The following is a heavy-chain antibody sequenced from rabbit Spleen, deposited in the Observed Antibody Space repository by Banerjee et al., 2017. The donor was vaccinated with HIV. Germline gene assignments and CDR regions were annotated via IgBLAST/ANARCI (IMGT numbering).Heavy chain of an antibody. CDR1: GFSFSSSYW. V-gene: IGHV1S45*01. Sequence: QEQLEESGGDLVKPGASLTLTCTASGFSFSSSYWICWVRQAPGKGLEWIGCISTGSGSTYYASWAKGRFTISKTSSTTVTLQMTSLSAADTATYFCARDYVSSGGLLCSGTLVTVS. D-gene: IGHD1-1*01. J-gene: IGHJ4*01. CDR2: ISTGSGST. CDR3: ARDYVSSGGL.